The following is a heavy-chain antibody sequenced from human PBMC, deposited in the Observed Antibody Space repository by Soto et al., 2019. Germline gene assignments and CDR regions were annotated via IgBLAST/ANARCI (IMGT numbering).Heavy chain of an antibody. CDR3: ARGRHYDAGTYYDHVKERGFYYYGLDV. Sequence: QVQLVQSGAEVKKPGSSVTVSCKASGGTFGNSAISWVRQAPGQGLEWMGGIIPIFPTPDYAQKFQGRVTITADESTSTVSMELSSLRSEDTAVYYCARGRHYDAGTYYDHVKERGFYYYGLDVWGQGTTVTVSS. J-gene: IGHJ6*02. D-gene: IGHD3-10*01. CDR2: IIPIFPTP. CDR1: GGTFGNSA. V-gene: IGHV1-69*12.